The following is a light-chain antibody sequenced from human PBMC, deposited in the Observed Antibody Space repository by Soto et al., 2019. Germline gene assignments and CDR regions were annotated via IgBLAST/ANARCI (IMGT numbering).Light chain of an antibody. CDR1: QSVSTF. J-gene: IGKJ4*01. V-gene: IGKV3-11*01. Sequence: QSPATLSLSPGERAILSCRASQSVSTFFAWYQQKPGQAPRLLIYDASERATGIPARFSGSGSGTDFTLTINSLEPEEFAVYYCQHRFNWPLTFGGGTTVELK. CDR2: DAS. CDR3: QHRFNWPLT.